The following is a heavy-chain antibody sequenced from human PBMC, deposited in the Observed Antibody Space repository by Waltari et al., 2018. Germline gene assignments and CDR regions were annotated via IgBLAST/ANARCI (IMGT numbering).Heavy chain of an antibody. V-gene: IGHV1-46*01. Sequence: QVQLVQSGAEVKKPGSSVKVSCKASGGTFSSYAISWVRQAPGQGLEWMGIINPSGGSTSYEQKCQGRVTMTRDTSTSTVYRELSSLRSEDTAVYYCARVIWDRYQPLGPFDYWGQGTLVTVSS. D-gene: IGHD2-2*01. CDR2: INPSGGST. CDR3: ARVIWDRYQPLGPFDY. CDR1: GGTFSSYA. J-gene: IGHJ4*02.